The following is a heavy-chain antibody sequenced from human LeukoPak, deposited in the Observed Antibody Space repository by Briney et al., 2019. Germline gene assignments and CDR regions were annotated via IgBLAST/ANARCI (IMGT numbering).Heavy chain of an antibody. CDR3: AREGGSYWSNYYYGMDV. Sequence: ASVKVSCKASGYTFTSYGISWVRQAPGQGLEWMGWISAYNGNTNYAQKLQGRVTMTTDTSTSTAYMELRSLRSDDTAVYYCAREGGSYWSNYYYGMDVWGQGTTVTVSS. D-gene: IGHD1-26*01. V-gene: IGHV1-18*01. CDR1: GYTFTSYG. CDR2: ISAYNGNT. J-gene: IGHJ6*02.